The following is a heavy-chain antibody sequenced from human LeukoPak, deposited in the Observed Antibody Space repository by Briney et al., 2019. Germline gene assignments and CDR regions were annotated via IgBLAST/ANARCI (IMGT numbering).Heavy chain of an antibody. CDR1: IDSFSNYH. J-gene: IGHJ2*01. CDR2: VNESGGT. V-gene: IGHV4-34*01. CDR3: ARVSSSWYQDWYFDL. D-gene: IGHD6-13*01. Sequence: SETLSLTCAVYIDSFSNYHWNWIRQTPAKGMEWIGEVNESGGTNISPSLRSRVTMSVDTSKNQFSLKLSSVTAADTAVYYCARVSSSWYQDWYFDLWGRGTLVTVSS.